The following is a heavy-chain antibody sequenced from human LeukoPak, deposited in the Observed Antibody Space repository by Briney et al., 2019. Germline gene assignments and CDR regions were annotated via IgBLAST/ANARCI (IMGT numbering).Heavy chain of an antibody. CDR2: IYYSGST. CDR1: GGSASSGSYY. V-gene: IGHV4-61*01. Sequence: SETLSLTCTVSGGSASSGSYYWSWIRQPPGKGLEWIGYIYYSGSTNYNPSLKSRVTISVDTSKNQFSLKLSSVTAADTAVYYCARDGRDTAMVPHYFDYWGQGTLVTVSP. J-gene: IGHJ4*02. CDR3: ARDGRDTAMVPHYFDY. D-gene: IGHD5-18*01.